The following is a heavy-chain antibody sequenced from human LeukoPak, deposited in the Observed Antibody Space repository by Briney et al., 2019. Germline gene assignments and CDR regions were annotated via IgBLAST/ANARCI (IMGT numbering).Heavy chain of an antibody. J-gene: IGHJ5*02. CDR2: IRPDGSGE. Sequence: PGGSLRLSCAASGFTFSNYWMSWVRQAPGKGLEWVANIRPDGSGEYYVDSVKGRFTISRDNAKNSLYLQMNSLRAEDTAVYYCARQRVGSRYYDSSGYRDWFDPWGQGTLVTVSS. CDR3: ARQRVGSRYYDSSGYRDWFDP. D-gene: IGHD3-22*01. CDR1: GFTFSNYW. V-gene: IGHV3-7*05.